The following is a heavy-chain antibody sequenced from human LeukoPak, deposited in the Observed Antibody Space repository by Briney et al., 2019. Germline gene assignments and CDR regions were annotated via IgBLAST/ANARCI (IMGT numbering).Heavy chain of an antibody. CDR1: GFTFSNYY. V-gene: IGHV3-66*01. J-gene: IGHJ4*02. CDR3: ARSTIFGVVISGN. CDR2: IYNGGST. Sequence: GGSLRLSCAASGFTFSNYYMSWVRQAPGRGLEWVSVIYNGGSTYYADSVKGRFTISRDNSKNTLYLQMNSLRAEDTAVYYCARSTIFGVVISGNWGQGTLVTVSS. D-gene: IGHD3-3*01.